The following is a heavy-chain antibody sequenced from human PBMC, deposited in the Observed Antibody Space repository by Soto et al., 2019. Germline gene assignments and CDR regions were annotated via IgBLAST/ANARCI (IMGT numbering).Heavy chain of an antibody. D-gene: IGHD6-6*01. CDR1: GGSISSGGYY. CDR2: IYYTGNT. V-gene: IGHV4-31*03. CDR3: ARVGISSSDAFDI. J-gene: IGHJ3*02. Sequence: SETLSLTCSVSGGSISSGGYYWSWIRQHPEKGLEWIGYIYYTGNTYYNASLKSRVTISVDTSNNQFSLKLSSVTAADTAVYYCARVGISSSDAFDIWGQGTTVTVSS.